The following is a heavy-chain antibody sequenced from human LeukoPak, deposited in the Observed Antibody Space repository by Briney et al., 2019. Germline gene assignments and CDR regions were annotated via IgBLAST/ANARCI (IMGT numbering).Heavy chain of an antibody. CDR1: GFTFSNAW. V-gene: IGHV3-7*01. D-gene: IGHD3-10*02. J-gene: IGHJ6*04. CDR2: IKQDGSEY. Sequence: GGSLRLSCAASGFTFSNAWMSWVRQAPGKGLEWVATIKQDGSEYYYVDSVKGRFTISRDNAKNSLYLQMNSLRAEDTAVYYCAELGITMIGGVWGKGTTVTISS. CDR3: AELGITMIGGV.